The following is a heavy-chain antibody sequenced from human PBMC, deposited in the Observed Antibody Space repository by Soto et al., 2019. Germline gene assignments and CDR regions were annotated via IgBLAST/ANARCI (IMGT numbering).Heavy chain of an antibody. Sequence: QVQLVESGGGVVQPGRSLRLSCAASGFTFSSYAMHWVRQAPGKGLEWVAFISYDGRDKFYADSVKGRFTISRDNSKNTLYLQMNSLRAEDTAVYYCARERDSFDDWGQGTLVTVSS. J-gene: IGHJ4*02. CDR2: ISYDGRDK. D-gene: IGHD3-22*01. CDR1: GFTFSSYA. V-gene: IGHV3-30*04. CDR3: ARERDSFDD.